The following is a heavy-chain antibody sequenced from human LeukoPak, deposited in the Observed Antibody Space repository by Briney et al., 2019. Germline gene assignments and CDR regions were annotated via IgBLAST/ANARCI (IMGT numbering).Heavy chain of an antibody. V-gene: IGHV1-69*04. CDR1: GGTFSSYA. CDR3: ARGAKAFYYGSGCGDY. CDR2: IIPILGIA. D-gene: IGHD3-10*01. Sequence: SVKVSCKASGGTFSSYAISWVRQAPGQGLEWMGRIIPILGIANYAQKFQGRVTITRNTSISTAYMELSSLRSEDTAVYYCARGAKAFYYGSGCGDYWGQGTLVTVSS. J-gene: IGHJ4*02.